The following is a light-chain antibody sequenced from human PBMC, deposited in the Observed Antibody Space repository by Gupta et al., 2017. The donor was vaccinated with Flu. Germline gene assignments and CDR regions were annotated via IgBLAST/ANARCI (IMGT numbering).Light chain of an antibody. J-gene: IGKJ5*01. V-gene: IGKV3-15*01. CDR2: KAG. CDR1: RHVMTH. Sequence: RSTLSCRASRHVMTHLSWFQQRPSQAPGLLIHKAGTRAPGIPTRFSGSGSGTGFTLTISMLESEDVAIAYCQRYTNWPSALTFGEGTRLEIE. CDR3: QRYTNWPSALT.